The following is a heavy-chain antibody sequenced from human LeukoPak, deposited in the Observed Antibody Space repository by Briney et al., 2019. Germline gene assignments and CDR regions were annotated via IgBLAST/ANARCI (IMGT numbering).Heavy chain of an antibody. CDR2: ISGSGGAT. Sequence: GGSLRLSCAASGFTFSTYAMSWVRQAPGKGLEWVSAISGSGGATYYADSVKGRFTISRDNSKNTLYLQVSSLRAEDTAVYYCAKVLSSIWLVPDYWGQGTLVTVSS. V-gene: IGHV3-23*01. J-gene: IGHJ4*02. CDR3: AKVLSSIWLVPDY. CDR1: GFTFSTYA. D-gene: IGHD6-6*01.